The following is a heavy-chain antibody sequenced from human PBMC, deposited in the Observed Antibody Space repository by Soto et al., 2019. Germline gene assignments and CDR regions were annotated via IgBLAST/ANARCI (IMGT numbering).Heavy chain of an antibody. D-gene: IGHD3-22*01. Sequence: GGSLRLSCAASGFTFNNYGIHWVRQTPGQGLEWVAVISSDGSKKYYADSVKGRFTISRDNSKNTLYLQMSSLRAEDTAVYYCAKGDYYDSSGPFDYWGQGTVVTISS. CDR2: ISSDGSKK. CDR3: AKGDYYDSSGPFDY. V-gene: IGHV3-30*18. CDR1: GFTFNNYG. J-gene: IGHJ4*02.